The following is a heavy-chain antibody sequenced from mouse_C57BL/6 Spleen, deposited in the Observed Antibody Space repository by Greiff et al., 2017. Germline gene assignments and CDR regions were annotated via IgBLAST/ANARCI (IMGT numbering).Heavy chain of an antibody. CDR1: GYTFTSYW. J-gene: IGHJ4*01. D-gene: IGHD1-1*01. V-gene: IGHV1-52*01. CDR3: ARDYYHYAMDY. CDR2: IDPSDSET. Sequence: VQLQQPGAELVRPGSSVKLSCKASGYTFTSYWMHWVKQRPIQGLEWIGNIDPSDSETHYNQKFKDKATLTVDKSSSTAYMQLSSLTSEDSAVYYCARDYYHYAMDYWGQGTSVTVSS.